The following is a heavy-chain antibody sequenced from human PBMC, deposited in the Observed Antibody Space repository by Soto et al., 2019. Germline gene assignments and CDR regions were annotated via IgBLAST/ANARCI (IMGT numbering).Heavy chain of an antibody. CDR2: MNPANGDT. J-gene: IGHJ4*02. Sequence: QVQLVQSGAEVKEPGASVKVSCKASGYTFTTYPIHWVRQAPGQSLEWMGWMNPANGDTGYSQKFQGRVTIARDTPASTAYMELSSLRSEDTAVYYCARKDYYGSGIYYFDSWGQGTLVTVSS. V-gene: IGHV1-3*01. CDR3: ARKDYYGSGIYYFDS. D-gene: IGHD3-10*01. CDR1: GYTFTTYP.